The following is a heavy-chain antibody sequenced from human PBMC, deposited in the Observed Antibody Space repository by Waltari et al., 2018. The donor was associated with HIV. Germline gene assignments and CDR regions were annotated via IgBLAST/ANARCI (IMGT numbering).Heavy chain of an antibody. CDR1: GYTFVSYS. Sequence: QVQLLQSGAEVKNPGASVKVSCKASGYTFVSYSLNWVRQAPGRGLEWLGWINTHSGDANYTQSLHDRVTMTIEASTNTAYMERRSLTYDDTALYYCARGTYGDLWGQGTLVSV. D-gene: IGHD4-17*01. CDR3: ARGTYGDL. V-gene: IGHV1-18*04. CDR2: INTHSGDA. J-gene: IGHJ4*02.